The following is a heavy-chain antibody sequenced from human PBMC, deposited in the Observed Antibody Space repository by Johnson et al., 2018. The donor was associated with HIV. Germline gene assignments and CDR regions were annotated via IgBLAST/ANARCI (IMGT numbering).Heavy chain of an antibody. Sequence: VQLVESGGGLVQPGRSLRLSCAASGFTFDDYAMHWVRQAPGKGLEWVSGISWNSGSIGYADSVKGRFTISRDNSKNTLYLQMNSLRAEDTAVYYCAREDLYGAGPDAFDIWGQGTMVTVSS. V-gene: IGHV3-9*01. D-gene: IGHD4-17*01. CDR3: AREDLYGAGPDAFDI. J-gene: IGHJ3*02. CDR1: GFTFDDYA. CDR2: ISWNSGSI.